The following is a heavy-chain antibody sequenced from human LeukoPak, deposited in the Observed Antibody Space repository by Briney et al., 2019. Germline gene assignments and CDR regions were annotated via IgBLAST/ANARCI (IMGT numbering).Heavy chain of an antibody. V-gene: IGHV1-18*01. Sequence: ASVKVSCKASGYTFTSYGISWVRQAPGQGLEWMGWISAYNGNTNYAQKLQGRVTMTTDTSTSTAYMELRSLRSDDTAVYHCARCQSGDYYDSSGVNYYYYYYMDVWGKGTTVTVSS. CDR2: ISAYNGNT. CDR3: ARCQSGDYYDSSGVNYYYYYYMDV. CDR1: GYTFTSYG. J-gene: IGHJ6*03. D-gene: IGHD3-22*01.